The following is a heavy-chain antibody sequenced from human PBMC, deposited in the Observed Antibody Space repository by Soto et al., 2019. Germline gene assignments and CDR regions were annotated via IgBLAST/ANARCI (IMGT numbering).Heavy chain of an antibody. D-gene: IGHD6-19*01. CDR3: ARAAYSSGLDY. Sequence: SETLSLTCTVSGASISNYYWSWVRQPPGKGLEWIGYIYYSGSPNYNPSLKSRVTTSVDTSKNQFSLKLSSVTAADTAVYYCARAAYSSGLDYWGQGTLVTVSS. J-gene: IGHJ4*01. V-gene: IGHV4-59*12. CDR1: GASISNYY. CDR2: IYYSGSP.